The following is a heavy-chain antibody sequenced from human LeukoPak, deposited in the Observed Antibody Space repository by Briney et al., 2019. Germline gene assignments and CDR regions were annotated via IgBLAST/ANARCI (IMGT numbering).Heavy chain of an antibody. CDR3: TTVTHFYL. CDR2: FQHDGTT. V-gene: IGHV3-15*06. J-gene: IGHJ4*02. Sequence: GGSLRLSCEVSGFTFSTAWLSWVRQAPGKGLEWVGRFQHDGTTYHAAPVKDRFTTSRDVSKDTLYLQMNNLKTEDTAIYYCTTVTHFYLGGQGTLVTVSS. CDR1: GFTFSTAW. D-gene: IGHD2/OR15-2a*01.